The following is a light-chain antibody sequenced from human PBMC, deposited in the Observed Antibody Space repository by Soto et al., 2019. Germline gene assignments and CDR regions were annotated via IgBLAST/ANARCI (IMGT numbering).Light chain of an antibody. V-gene: IGKV1-5*01. Sequence: DIQMTQSPSTLSASVGDRITIACRASQSISEFLAWYQRKPGKAPELLIYDVSTLESGVPSRFSGSSSGTDFTLTISSLQPVDFATYYCQQFNSYPITFGQGTRLEIK. CDR1: QSISEF. CDR2: DVS. CDR3: QQFNSYPIT. J-gene: IGKJ5*01.